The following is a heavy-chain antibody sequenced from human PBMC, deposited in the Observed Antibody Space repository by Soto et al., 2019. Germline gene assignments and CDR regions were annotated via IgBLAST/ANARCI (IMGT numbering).Heavy chain of an antibody. CDR3: AGVGGYDSLDY. V-gene: IGHV4-59*01. J-gene: IGHJ4*02. Sequence: SETLSLTCTVSGGSISSYYWSWIRQPPGKGLEWIGYIYYSGSTNYNPSLKSRVTISVDTSKNQFSLKLSSVTAADTAVYYCAGVGGYDSLDYWGQGTLVTVSS. CDR1: GGSISSYY. D-gene: IGHD5-12*01. CDR2: IYYSGST.